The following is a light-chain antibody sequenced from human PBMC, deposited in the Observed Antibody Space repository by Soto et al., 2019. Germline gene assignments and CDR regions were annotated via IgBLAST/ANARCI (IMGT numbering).Light chain of an antibody. CDR3: AAWDDSLNGPV. CDR2: SNN. CDR1: RSNIGSNT. V-gene: IGLV1-44*01. J-gene: IGLJ2*01. Sequence: QSVLTQPPSASGTPGPRVTISCSGSRSNIGSNTVNWYQQLPGTAPKLLIYSNNQRPSGVPDRFSGSKSGTSAALTISGLQYEDEADYNCAAWDDSLNGPVFGGGTKLTVL.